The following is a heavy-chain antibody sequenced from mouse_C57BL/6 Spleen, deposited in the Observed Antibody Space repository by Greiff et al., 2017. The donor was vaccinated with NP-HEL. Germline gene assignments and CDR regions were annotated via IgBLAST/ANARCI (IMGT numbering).Heavy chain of an antibody. J-gene: IGHJ4*01. V-gene: IGHV3-6*01. D-gene: IGHD1-1*01. Sequence: EVQLVESGPGLVKPSQSLSLTCSVTGYSITSGYYWNWIRQFPGNKLEWMGYISYDGSNNYNPSLKNRIPITRDTSKNQFFLKLNSVTTEDTATYYCERDIGHYGSSYLYYYAMDYWRKGASVTASS. CDR1: GYSITSGYY. CDR2: ISYDGSN. CDR3: ERDIGHYGSSYLYYYAMDY.